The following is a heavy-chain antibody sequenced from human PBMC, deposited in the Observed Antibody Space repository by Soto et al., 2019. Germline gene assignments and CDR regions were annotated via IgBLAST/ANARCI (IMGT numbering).Heavy chain of an antibody. CDR2: ISGSGGST. D-gene: IGHD3-10*01. CDR3: ARPLWFGEAGAHY. J-gene: IGHJ4*02. V-gene: IGHV3-23*01. Sequence: PGRSLRLSCAASGFTFSSYAMSWVRQAPGKGLEWVSAISGSGGSTYYADSVKGRFTISRDNSKNTLYLQMNSLRAEDTAVYYCARPLWFGEAGAHYWGQGTLVTVSS. CDR1: GFTFSSYA.